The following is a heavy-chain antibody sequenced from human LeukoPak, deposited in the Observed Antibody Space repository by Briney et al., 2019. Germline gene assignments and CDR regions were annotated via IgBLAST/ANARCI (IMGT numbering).Heavy chain of an antibody. CDR3: AREAIAVAGYFDY. CDR2: INSDGSST. D-gene: IGHD6-19*01. J-gene: IGHJ4*02. Sequence: GGSLRLSCAASGFTFSSYWMHWVRQGPKKGLVWVSRINSDGSSTSYADSVKGRFTISRDNAKNTLYLQMNSLRAEDTAVYYCAREAIAVAGYFDYWGQGTLVTVSS. V-gene: IGHV3-74*01. CDR1: GFTFSSYW.